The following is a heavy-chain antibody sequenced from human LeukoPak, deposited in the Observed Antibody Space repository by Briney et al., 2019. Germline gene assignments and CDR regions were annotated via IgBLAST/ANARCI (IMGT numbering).Heavy chain of an antibody. CDR1: GGSFSGYY. CDR2: INHSGST. J-gene: IGHJ6*03. V-gene: IGHV4-34*01. CDR3: ARVVGGYYAPGYMDV. D-gene: IGHD2-2*01. Sequence: SETLSLTCAVYGGSFSGYYWSWIRQPPGKGLEWIGEINHSGSTNYNPSLKSRVTISVDTSKNQFSLKLSSVTAAHTAVYYCARVVGGYYAPGYMDVWGKGTTVTVSS.